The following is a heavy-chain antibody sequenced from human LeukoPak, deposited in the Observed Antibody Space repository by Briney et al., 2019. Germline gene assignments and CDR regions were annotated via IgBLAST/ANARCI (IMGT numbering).Heavy chain of an antibody. D-gene: IGHD3-22*01. CDR1: GYTFTSYG. Sequence: ASVKVSCKASGYTFTSYGISWVRQAPGQGLEWMGWISAYNGNTNCAQKLQGRVTMTTDTSTSTAYMELRSLRSDDTAVYYCARNGITMIDAHTGLDYWGQGTLVTVSS. V-gene: IGHV1-18*01. J-gene: IGHJ4*02. CDR3: ARNGITMIDAHTGLDY. CDR2: ISAYNGNT.